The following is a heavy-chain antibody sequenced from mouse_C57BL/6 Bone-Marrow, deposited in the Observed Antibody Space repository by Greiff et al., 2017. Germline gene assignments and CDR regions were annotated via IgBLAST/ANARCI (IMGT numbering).Heavy chain of an antibody. J-gene: IGHJ4*01. V-gene: IGHV14-4*01. CDR3: TTLVVSGAMDY. CDR2: IDPENGDT. Sequence: VQLQQSGAELVRPGASVKLSCTASGFNIKDDYMHWVKQRPEQGLEWIGWIDPENGDTEYASKFQGKATITADTSSNTADLQLSSLTSEDTAVYYCTTLVVSGAMDYWGQGTSVTVSS. CDR1: GFNIKDDY. D-gene: IGHD2-12*01.